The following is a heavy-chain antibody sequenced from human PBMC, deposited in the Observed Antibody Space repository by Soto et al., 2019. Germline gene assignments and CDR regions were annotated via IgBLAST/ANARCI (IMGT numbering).Heavy chain of an antibody. CDR1: GGSISTADNY. Sequence: QVQLQESGPGLVKPSQTLSLTCTVSGGSISTADNYGSWIRQPPGKGLEWIGYIYYSRSTFYNQSLKSRVSISVDTSKNQESQKVRSVTAADTAVYYCARDRDYSGNGWFDPWGQGTLVTVAS. V-gene: IGHV4-30-4*01. J-gene: IGHJ5*02. D-gene: IGHD4-4*01. CDR3: ARDRDYSGNGWFDP. CDR2: IYYSRST.